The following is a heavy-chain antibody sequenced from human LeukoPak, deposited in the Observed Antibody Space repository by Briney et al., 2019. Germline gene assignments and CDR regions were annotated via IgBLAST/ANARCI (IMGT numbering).Heavy chain of an antibody. D-gene: IGHD2-15*01. J-gene: IGHJ4*02. CDR3: ARGYCRGGTCSNSF. Sequence: GGSLRLSCAAAGFSFSTYPMNWVRQVPGKGLEWVSAISRSGDTTYYADSVKGRFTISRDNSKTSLSLQMNSLRDGDTAVYYCARGYCRGGTCSNSFWGQGTLVTVSS. V-gene: IGHV3-23*01. CDR2: ISRSGDTT. CDR1: GFSFSTYP.